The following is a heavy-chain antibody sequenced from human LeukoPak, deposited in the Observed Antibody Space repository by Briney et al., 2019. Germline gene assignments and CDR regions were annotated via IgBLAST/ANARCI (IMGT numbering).Heavy chain of an antibody. CDR3: TTALSLDILTGLYQPIAAFDI. CDR1: LFSFTNAW. CDR2: MKSKRVGGAT. Sequence: PGGALRLSCEPSLFSFTNAWTNGVRQAPRKGPERVGRMKSKRVGGATEYAAPVEGRFTISRDDSKSTIYLQLNRLQTEATAVYYCTTALSLDILTGLYQPIAAFDIWGQGTLVTVSS. D-gene: IGHD3-9*01. V-gene: IGHV3-15*01. J-gene: IGHJ3*02.